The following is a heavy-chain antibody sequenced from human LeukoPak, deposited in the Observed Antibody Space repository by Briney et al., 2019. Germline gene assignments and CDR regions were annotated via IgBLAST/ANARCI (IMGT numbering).Heavy chain of an antibody. V-gene: IGHV3-23*01. D-gene: IGHD6-13*01. CDR3: AKDSDELIAAAYNWFDP. J-gene: IGHJ5*02. Sequence: GGSLRLSCAASGFTFSNYAMSWVRQAPGKGLEWVSAISGSGGSTYYADSVKGRFTISRDNSKNTLYLQMNSLRAEDTAVYYCAKDSDELIAAAYNWFDPWGQGTLVIVSS. CDR1: GFTFSNYA. CDR2: ISGSGGST.